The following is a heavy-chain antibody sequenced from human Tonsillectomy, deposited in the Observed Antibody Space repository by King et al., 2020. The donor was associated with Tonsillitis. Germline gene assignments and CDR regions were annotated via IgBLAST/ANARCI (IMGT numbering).Heavy chain of an antibody. D-gene: IGHD3-16*01. V-gene: IGHV1-69*12. CDR3: ARMGGGNWFDP. Sequence: QLVQSGAEVKKPGSSLKVSCKSSGGTFSSYAISWVRQAPGQGLEWMGGVVPIFGTPNCAQKFQGRVTITADESTRTAYMELNSLTSEDTAVYYCARMGGGNWFDPWGQGTLVTVSS. CDR1: GGTFSSYA. J-gene: IGHJ5*02. CDR2: VVPIFGTP.